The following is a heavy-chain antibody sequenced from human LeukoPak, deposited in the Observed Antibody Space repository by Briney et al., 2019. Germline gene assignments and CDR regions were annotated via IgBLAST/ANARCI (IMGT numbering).Heavy chain of an antibody. D-gene: IGHD2-15*01. CDR3: ARNGYCSGGSCYSNNAFDI. J-gene: IGHJ3*02. CDR1: GGSISSGDSY. CDR2: TYYSGTT. V-gene: IGHV4-31*03. Sequence: SQTLSLTCTVSGGSISSGDSYWSWIRQLPGKGLEWIGYTYYSGTTYYNPSLKSRITISVDTSKNQFSLKLSSVTAADTAVYYCARNGYCSGGSCYSNNAFDIWGQGTMVTVSS.